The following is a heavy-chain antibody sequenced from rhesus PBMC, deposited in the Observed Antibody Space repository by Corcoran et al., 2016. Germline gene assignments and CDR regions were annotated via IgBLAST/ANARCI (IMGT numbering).Heavy chain of an antibody. D-gene: IGHD6-25*01. Sequence: EVQRVQSGAEVKKPGASVQTSCKASGYTFTAYYLHWVRQAPGKGLEWMGRVDPADGSAIHAQKFQDRVTITADTSTDTAYMELSSLRSEDTAVYYCATAHPCSGSFDYWGQGVLVTVSS. CDR3: ATAHPCSGSFDY. CDR2: VDPADGSA. J-gene: IGHJ4*01. V-gene: IGHV1-111*02. CDR1: GYTFTAYY.